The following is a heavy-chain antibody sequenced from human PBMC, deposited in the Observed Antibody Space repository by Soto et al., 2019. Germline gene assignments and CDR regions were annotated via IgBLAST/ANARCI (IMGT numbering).Heavy chain of an antibody. D-gene: IGHD2-2*02. Sequence: GGSLRLSCAASGFTFTSYGMHWVRQAPGKGLEWMALILHDGGAEYYADSVKGRFTISRDNSKNTLYLQMNSLRAEDTAVYYCARGGYCSSTSCYTDYYYGMDVWGQGTTVTVSS. CDR1: GFTFTSYG. CDR3: ARGGYCSSTSCYTDYYYGMDV. V-gene: IGHV3-30*03. CDR2: ILHDGGAE. J-gene: IGHJ6*02.